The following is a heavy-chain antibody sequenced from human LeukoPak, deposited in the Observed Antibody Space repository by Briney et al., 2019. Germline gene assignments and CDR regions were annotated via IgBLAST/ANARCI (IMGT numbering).Heavy chain of an antibody. Sequence: GGSLRLSCAASGFTFSSYAMSWVRQAPGKGLEWVSAISGSGGSTYYADSVKGRFTISRDNSKNTLYLQMNSLRAEDTAVYYCARDHKVWTHIAAAGTDGDYWGQGTLVTVSS. CDR2: ISGSGGST. CDR3: ARDHKVWTHIAAAGTDGDY. V-gene: IGHV3-23*01. CDR1: GFTFSSYA. J-gene: IGHJ4*02. D-gene: IGHD6-13*01.